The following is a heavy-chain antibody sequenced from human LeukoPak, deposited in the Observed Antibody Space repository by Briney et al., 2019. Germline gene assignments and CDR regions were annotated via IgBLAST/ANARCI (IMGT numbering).Heavy chain of an antibody. CDR1: GYSFTSYW. CDR3: ATHTHRYYDSSGYFADAFDI. V-gene: IGHV5-51*01. CDR2: IYPGDSDT. D-gene: IGHD3-22*01. Sequence: AGESLKISCKGSGYSFTSYWIGWVRQMPGKGLEWMGIIYPGDSDTRYSPSFQGQVTISADKSISTAYLQWSSLKASDTAMYYCATHTHRYYDSSGYFADAFDIWGQGTMVTVSS. J-gene: IGHJ3*02.